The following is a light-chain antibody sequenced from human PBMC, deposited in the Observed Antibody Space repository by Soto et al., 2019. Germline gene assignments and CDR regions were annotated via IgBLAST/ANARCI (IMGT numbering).Light chain of an antibody. Sequence: DIQMTQFPSTLSASVGDRVTITCRASQSISSWLAWYQQKPGKAPKVLIFDASSLESGVPSRLSGSGSGTDFALTISSMQPEDFATYYCQQLKSYVTFGHGTRLEIK. CDR1: QSISSW. J-gene: IGKJ5*01. CDR3: QQLKSYVT. V-gene: IGKV1-5*01. CDR2: DAS.